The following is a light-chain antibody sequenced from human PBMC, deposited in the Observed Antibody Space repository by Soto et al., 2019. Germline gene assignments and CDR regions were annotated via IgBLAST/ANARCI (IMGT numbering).Light chain of an antibody. Sequence: DMQLSQSRSTSSASLGVRVTITCRASQSISSWLAWYQQKPGKAPKLLIYDASSLESGVPSRFSGSGSGTEFTLTISSLQPDDFATYYCQQGTFGQGTKVDIK. CDR1: QSISSW. CDR3: QQGT. J-gene: IGKJ1*01. CDR2: DAS. V-gene: IGKV1-5*01.